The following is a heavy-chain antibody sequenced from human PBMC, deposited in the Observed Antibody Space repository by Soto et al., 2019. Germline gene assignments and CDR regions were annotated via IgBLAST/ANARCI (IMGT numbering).Heavy chain of an antibody. CDR2: IKSKTDGGTT. D-gene: IGHD3-9*01. V-gene: IGHV3-15*01. J-gene: IGHJ6*03. CDR3: TYIWADYDILTGYSYYYYYYYMDV. CDR1: GFTFSNAW. Sequence: EVQLVESGGGLVKPGGSLRLSCAASGFTFSNAWMSWVRQAPGKGLEWVGRIKSKTDGGTTDYAAPVKGRFTISRDDSKNTLYLQMNSLKTEDTAVYYCTYIWADYDILTGYSYYYYYYYMDVWGKGTTVTVSS.